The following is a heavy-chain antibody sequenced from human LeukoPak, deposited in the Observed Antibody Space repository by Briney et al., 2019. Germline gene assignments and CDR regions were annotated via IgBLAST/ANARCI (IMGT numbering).Heavy chain of an antibody. CDR2: ISPISTYI. Sequence: GGSLRLSCAASGFSFSSYDMNWVRQAPGKGLEWVSSISPISTYIFYADSLEGRFTISRDNAKNSVYLQMNSLRAEDTAVYYCARLRFGKIGSYYFEYWGQGTLVIVSS. V-gene: IGHV3-21*01. CDR1: GFSFSSYD. D-gene: IGHD3-10*01. CDR3: ARLRFGKIGSYYFEY. J-gene: IGHJ4*02.